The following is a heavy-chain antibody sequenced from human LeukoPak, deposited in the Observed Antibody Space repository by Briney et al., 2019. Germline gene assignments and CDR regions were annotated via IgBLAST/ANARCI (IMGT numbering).Heavy chain of an antibody. CDR3: ARSGSSWYRFDY. CDR2: VSGSGSST. D-gene: IGHD6-13*01. Sequence: PGGSLRLSCEASGFTFSSYAMSWVRQAPGKGLEWVSVVSGSGSSTYSADSVEGRFTISRDNPKNTLFLQMNSLRAEDTAVYYCARSGSSWYRFDYWGQGTLVTVSS. J-gene: IGHJ4*02. CDR1: GFTFSSYA. V-gene: IGHV3-23*01.